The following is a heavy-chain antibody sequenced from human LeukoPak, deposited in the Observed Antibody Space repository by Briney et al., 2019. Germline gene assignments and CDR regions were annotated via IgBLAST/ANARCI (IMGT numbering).Heavy chain of an antibody. CDR2: IDSSNSPI. J-gene: IGHJ4*02. D-gene: IGHD2-15*01. CDR3: ARDRCSGGSCYFDY. V-gene: IGHV3-48*02. Sequence: PGGSLRLSCAASGLTFSTYNMNWVRQAPGKGLEWVSYIDSSNSPIYYADSVKGRFIISRDNGKNSLYLQMNSLRDEDTAVYYCARDRCSGGSCYFDYWGQGTLVTVSS. CDR1: GLTFSTYN.